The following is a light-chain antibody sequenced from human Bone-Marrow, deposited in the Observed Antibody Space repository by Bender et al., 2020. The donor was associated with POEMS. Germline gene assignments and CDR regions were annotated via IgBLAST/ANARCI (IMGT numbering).Light chain of an antibody. CDR1: SSNIGAHA. Sequence: QSVLTQPPSASGTPGQRVTISCSGGSSNIGAHAVNWYQHLPGTVPTLLIYSSHRRPSEVPDRFSGSRSGTSASLAISGLQSEDEADYYCAVWDDRLKGWVVGGATKMTVL. J-gene: IGLJ3*02. V-gene: IGLV1-44*01. CDR3: AVWDDRLKGWV. CDR2: SSH.